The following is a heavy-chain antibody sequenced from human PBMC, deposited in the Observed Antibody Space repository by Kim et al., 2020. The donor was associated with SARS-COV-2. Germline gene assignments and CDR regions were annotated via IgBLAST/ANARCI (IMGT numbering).Heavy chain of an antibody. CDR3: ARDTHHPRDSGYAPEYFQH. D-gene: IGHD5-12*01. CDR1: GFTFSSYS. CDR2: ISSSSSYI. J-gene: IGHJ1*01. Sequence: GGSLRLSCAASGFTFSSYSMNWVRQAPGKGLEWVSSISSSSSYIYYADSVKGRFTISRDNAKNSLYLQMNSLRAEDTAVYYGARDTHHPRDSGYAPEYFQHWGQGTLVTVSS. V-gene: IGHV3-21*01.